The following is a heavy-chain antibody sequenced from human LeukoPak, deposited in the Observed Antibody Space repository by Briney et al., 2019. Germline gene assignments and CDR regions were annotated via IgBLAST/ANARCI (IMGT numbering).Heavy chain of an antibody. V-gene: IGHV4-4*02. D-gene: IGHD2-2*01. Sequence: SGTLSLTCVVYGGSISTSNWWSWVRQPPGKGLEWIGEIYHTGSTHYNPSLKSRVTILVDKSKNQFSLEVSSVTAADTAVYYCARAKLVPDASDIWGQGTMVTVSS. CDR3: ARAKLVPDASDI. CDR1: GGSISTSNW. J-gene: IGHJ3*02. CDR2: IYHTGST.